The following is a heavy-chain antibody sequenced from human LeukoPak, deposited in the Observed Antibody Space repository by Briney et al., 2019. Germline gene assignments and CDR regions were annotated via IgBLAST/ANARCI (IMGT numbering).Heavy chain of an antibody. Sequence: PGGSLGLACEASGFTVSSYEMNWVSQAPRKGREWVSFIISTGATIYYADSVKGRFTISRDNAKNSLYLQLNRLRAEDTAVYYCAREGLYGSGSYFPDAFDIWGQRTMVTVYS. CDR3: AREGLYGSGSYFPDAFDI. V-gene: IGHV3-48*03. CDR2: IISTGATI. CDR1: GFTVSSYE. J-gene: IGHJ3*02. D-gene: IGHD3-10*01.